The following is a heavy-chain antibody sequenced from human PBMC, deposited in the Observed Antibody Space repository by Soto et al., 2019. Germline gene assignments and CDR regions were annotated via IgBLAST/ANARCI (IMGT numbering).Heavy chain of an antibody. Sequence: QVQLVESGGGVVQPGRSLRLSCAASGFTFSSYGMHWVRQAPGKGLEWVAVISYDGSNKYYADSVKGRFTISRDNYKHALYLQMNSLRAEDTAVYYCAKDFVDYDYVWGSYRYSYFGYWGQGTLVTVST. CDR2: ISYDGSNK. D-gene: IGHD3-16*02. J-gene: IGHJ4*02. CDR1: GFTFSSYG. V-gene: IGHV3-30*18. CDR3: AKDFVDYDYVWGSYRYSYFGY.